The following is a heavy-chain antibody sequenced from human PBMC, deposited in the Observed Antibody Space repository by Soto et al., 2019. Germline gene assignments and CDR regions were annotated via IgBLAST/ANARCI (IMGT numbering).Heavy chain of an antibody. Sequence: EVQLVESGGGLVQPGGSLRLSCVASVFTFSRYWMSWVRQAPGKGLEWMANIKEDGSETYYIESVKGRFTISRDNAKNSLYLQMTSLRAEDTAVYYCARHPGRSENYQTDYWGQGTLVTVSS. J-gene: IGHJ4*02. V-gene: IGHV3-7*01. D-gene: IGHD3-10*01. CDR3: ARHPGRSENYQTDY. CDR1: VFTFSRYW. CDR2: IKEDGSET.